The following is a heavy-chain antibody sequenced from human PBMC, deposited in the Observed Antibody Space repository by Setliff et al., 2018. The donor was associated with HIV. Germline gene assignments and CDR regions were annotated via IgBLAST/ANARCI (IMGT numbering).Heavy chain of an antibody. Sequence: PGGSLGLSCAASGFAFSGHQMSWVRQAPGKGLEWVAKIKQDGSEKYYVDSVKGRFTISRDKSKNTLYLQMNSLRAEDTAVYFCARDLGGKGGHWGQGILVTVSS. CDR3: ARDLGGKGGH. CDR2: IKQDGSEK. V-gene: IGHV3-7*01. J-gene: IGHJ4*02. CDR1: GFAFSGHQ. D-gene: IGHD1-1*01.